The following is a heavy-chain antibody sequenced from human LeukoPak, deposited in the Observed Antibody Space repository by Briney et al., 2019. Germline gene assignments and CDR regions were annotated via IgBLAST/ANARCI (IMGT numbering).Heavy chain of an antibody. Sequence: SETLSLTCTVSGYSISSGYYWGWIRQPPGKGLEWIGSIYHSGRTYYNPSLKSRLTMSVDTPKNQFSLKLRSVTAADTAVYYCVRERIPAPRYIDYWGQGTLVTVSS. J-gene: IGHJ4*02. CDR1: GYSISSGYY. D-gene: IGHD3-9*01. CDR2: IYHSGRT. CDR3: VRERIPAPRYIDY. V-gene: IGHV4-38-2*02.